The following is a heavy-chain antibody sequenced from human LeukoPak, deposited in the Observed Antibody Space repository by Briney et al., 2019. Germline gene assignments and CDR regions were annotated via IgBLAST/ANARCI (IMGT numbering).Heavy chain of an antibody. V-gene: IGHV4-31*03. D-gene: IGHD5-24*01. J-gene: IGHJ3*02. CDR3: AREVATTKDDAFDI. Sequence: SQTLSLTCTVSGGSISSGGYYWSWIRQHPGKGLEWIGYIYYSGSTYYNPSLKSRVTISVDTSKNQFSLKLSSVTAADTAVYYCAREVATTKDDAFDIWGQGTMVTVSS. CDR1: GGSISSGGYY. CDR2: IYYSGST.